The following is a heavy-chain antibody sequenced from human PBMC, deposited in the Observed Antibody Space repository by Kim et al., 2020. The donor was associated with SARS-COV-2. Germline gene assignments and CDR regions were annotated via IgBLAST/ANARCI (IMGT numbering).Heavy chain of an antibody. D-gene: IGHD3-10*01. CDR3: TNVMITIPGPYYYYYYGMDV. Sequence: GGSLRLSCAASGFTFSNAWMSWVRQAPGKGLEWVGRIKSKTDGGTTDYAAPVKGRFTISRDDSKNTLYLQMNSLKTEDTAVYYCTNVMITIPGPYYYYYYGMDVWGQGTTVTVSS. CDR2: IKSKTDGGTT. V-gene: IGHV3-15*01. CDR1: GFTFSNAW. J-gene: IGHJ6*02.